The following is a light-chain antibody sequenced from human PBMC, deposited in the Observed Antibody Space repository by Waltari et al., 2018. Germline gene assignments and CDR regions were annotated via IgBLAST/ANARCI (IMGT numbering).Light chain of an antibody. CDR1: RSDIGNYNF. CDR3: CSYAGSYTFV. V-gene: IGLV2-11*01. J-gene: IGLJ7*01. CDR2: DVV. Sequence: QSALTQPRSVSRSPGQSVTISCSATRSDIGNYNFVSRYQQHPGNAPKLLIYDVVKRPAGVPDRFSGSKSGNTASLTISGLQTEDEGDYYCCSYAGSYTFVFGGGTQLTVL.